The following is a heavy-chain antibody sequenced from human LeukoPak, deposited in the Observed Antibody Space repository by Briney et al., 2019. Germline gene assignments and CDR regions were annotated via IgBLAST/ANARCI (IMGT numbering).Heavy chain of an antibody. Sequence: PSETLSLTCTVSGGSISSSSYYWGWIRQPPGKGLEWIGSIYYSGSTYYNPSLKSRVTILVDTSKNQFSLKLSSVTAADTAMYYCARDPATVCSNGVCYKASWFDPWGQGTLVTVSS. CDR3: ARDPATVCSNGVCYKASWFDP. V-gene: IGHV4-39*07. J-gene: IGHJ5*02. CDR1: GGSISSSSYY. D-gene: IGHD2-8*01. CDR2: IYYSGST.